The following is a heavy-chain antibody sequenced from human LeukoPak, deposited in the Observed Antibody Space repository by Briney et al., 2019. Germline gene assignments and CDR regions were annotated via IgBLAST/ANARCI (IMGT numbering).Heavy chain of an antibody. CDR2: IYYSGST. CDR1: GGSISSGGYY. CDR3: ARAGLGRFLEWLSPNYYYYYGMDV. Sequence: SETLSLTCTVSGGSISSGGYYWSWIRQHPGTGLEWIGYIYYSGSTYYNPSLKSRVTISADTSKNQFSLKLSSVTAADTAVYYCARAGLGRFLEWLSPNYYYYYGMDVWGQGTTVTVSS. J-gene: IGHJ6*02. D-gene: IGHD3-3*01. V-gene: IGHV4-31*03.